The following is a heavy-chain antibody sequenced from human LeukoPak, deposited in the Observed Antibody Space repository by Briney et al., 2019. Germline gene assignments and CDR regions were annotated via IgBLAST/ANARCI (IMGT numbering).Heavy chain of an antibody. V-gene: IGHV3-7*03. CDR1: GFTFSSYW. J-gene: IGHJ4*02. CDR3: ARDGYYYGSGSALGY. CDR2: IKQDGSEK. Sequence: GGSLRLPCAASGFTFSSYWMSWVRQAPGKGLEWVANIKQDGSEKYYVDSVKGRFTISRDNAKNSLYLQMNSLRAEDTAVYYCARDGYYYGSGSALGYWGQGTLVTVSS. D-gene: IGHD3-10*01.